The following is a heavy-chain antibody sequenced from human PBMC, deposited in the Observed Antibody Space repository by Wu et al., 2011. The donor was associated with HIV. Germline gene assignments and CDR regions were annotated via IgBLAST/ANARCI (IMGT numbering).Heavy chain of an antibody. J-gene: IGHJ6*03. Sequence: QVQLVQSGAEVKKPGASVKVSCKASGYTFTSYGISWVRQAPGQGLEWMGWISAYNGDTNYAQKLQGRVTMTTDTSTSTAYMELRSLRSDDTAVYYCARDLPPGGYCSSTSCLNMDVWGKGTTVTVSS. D-gene: IGHD2-2*01. V-gene: IGHV1-18*01. CDR2: ISAYNGDT. CDR1: GYTFTSYG. CDR3: ARDLPPGGYCSSTSCLNMDV.